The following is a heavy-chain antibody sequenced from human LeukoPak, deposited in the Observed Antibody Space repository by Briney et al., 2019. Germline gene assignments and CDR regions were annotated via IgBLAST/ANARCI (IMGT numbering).Heavy chain of an antibody. CDR3: ARHSVDGDYDLYYYYGMDV. CDR1: GYSFTSYW. J-gene: IGHJ6*02. D-gene: IGHD4-17*01. Sequence: GESLKISCKGSGYSFTSYWIGWVRQMPGKGLEWMGIIYPGDSDTRYSPSFQGQVTISADKSISTAYLQWSSLKASDTAMYYCARHSVDGDYDLYYYYGMDVWGQGTTVTVSS. CDR2: IYPGDSDT. V-gene: IGHV5-51*01.